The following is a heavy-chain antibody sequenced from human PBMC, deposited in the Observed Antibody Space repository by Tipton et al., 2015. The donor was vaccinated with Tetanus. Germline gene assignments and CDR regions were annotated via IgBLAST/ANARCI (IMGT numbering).Heavy chain of an antibody. D-gene: IGHD3-22*01. CDR2: IRNSGSTI. CDR1: GFKFSDYY. CDR3: ARGGNYIYQYVFGV. V-gene: IGHV3-11*01. Sequence: SLRLSCEASGFKFSDYYMSWIRQAPGKGLEWISCIRNSGSTIYNADSVKGRFTISRDNAKNSLHLQLNGLRPEDTSIYYCARGGNYIYQYVFGVWGQGTPVTVSS. J-gene: IGHJ6*02.